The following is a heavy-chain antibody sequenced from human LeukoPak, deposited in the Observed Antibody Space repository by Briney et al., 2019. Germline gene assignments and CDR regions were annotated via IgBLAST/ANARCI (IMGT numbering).Heavy chain of an antibody. Sequence: SQTLSLTCAVSGGSISSGGYSWSWIRQPPGKGLEWIGYIYHSGSTYYNPSLKSRVTISVDTSKNQFSLKLSSVTAADTAVYYCARENTYSSGYNWFDPWGQGTLVTVSS. CDR1: GGSISSGGYS. J-gene: IGHJ5*02. CDR3: ARENTYSSGYNWFDP. V-gene: IGHV4-30-2*01. CDR2: IYHSGST. D-gene: IGHD6-19*01.